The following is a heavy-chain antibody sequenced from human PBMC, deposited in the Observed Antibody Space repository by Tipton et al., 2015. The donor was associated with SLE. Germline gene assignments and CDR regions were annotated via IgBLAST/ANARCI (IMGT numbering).Heavy chain of an antibody. CDR3: ARGAAVAVPFDY. CDR2: IYHSGST. D-gene: IGHD6-19*01. V-gene: IGHV4-38-2*01. J-gene: IGHJ4*02. Sequence: LRLSCAVSGYSISSGYYWGWIRQPPGKGLEWIGSIYHSGSTYYNPSLKSRVTISVDTSKNQFSLKRSSVTAADTAVYYCARGAAVAVPFDYWGQGTLVTVSS. CDR1: GYSISSGYY.